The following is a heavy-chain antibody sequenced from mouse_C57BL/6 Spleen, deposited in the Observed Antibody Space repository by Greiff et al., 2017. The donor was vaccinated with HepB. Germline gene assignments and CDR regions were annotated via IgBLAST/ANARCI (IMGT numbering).Heavy chain of an antibody. CDR2: ISDGGSYT. CDR1: GFTFSSYA. V-gene: IGHV5-4*01. J-gene: IGHJ1*03. CDR3: ARDGAVWYFDV. Sequence: EVHLVESGGGLVKPGGSLKLSCAASGFTFSSYAMSWVRQTPEKRLEWVATISDGGSYTYYPDNVKGRFTISRDNAKNNLYLQMSHLKSEDTAMYYCARDGAVWYFDVWGTGTTVTVSS.